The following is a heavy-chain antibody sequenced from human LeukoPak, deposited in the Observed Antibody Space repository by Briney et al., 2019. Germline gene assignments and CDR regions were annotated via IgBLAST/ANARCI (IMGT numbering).Heavy chain of an antibody. J-gene: IGHJ6*03. D-gene: IGHD3-3*01. V-gene: IGHV4-34*01. CDR1: GFTFDDYD. CDR3: ARGYPSRRYDFWSGYPHHYYYYMDV. CDR2: INHSGST. Sequence: GSLRLSCAASGFTFDDYDLNWVRQAPGKGLEWIGEINHSGSTNYNPSLKSRVTISVDTSKNQFSLKLSSVTAADTAVYYCARGYPSRRYDFWSGYPHHYYYYMDVWGKGTTVTVSS.